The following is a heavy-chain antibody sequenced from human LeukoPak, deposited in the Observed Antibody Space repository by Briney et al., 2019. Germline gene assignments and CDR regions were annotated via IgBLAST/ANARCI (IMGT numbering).Heavy chain of an antibody. CDR3: ARDRDSSGLRDFDL. J-gene: IGHJ2*01. CDR1: GGSISSYY. V-gene: IGHV4-59*01. CDR2: IYYSGNT. Sequence: SETLSLTCTVSGGSISSYYWSWIRQPPGKGLEWIGYIYYSGNTNYNPSLRSRVSISIDTSKNQFSLQLSSVTAADTAVYYCARDRDSSGLRDFDLWGRGTLVTVSA. D-gene: IGHD3-22*01.